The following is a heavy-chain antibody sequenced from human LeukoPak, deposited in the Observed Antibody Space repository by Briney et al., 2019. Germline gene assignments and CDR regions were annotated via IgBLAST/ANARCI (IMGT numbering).Heavy chain of an antibody. CDR3: ARRCSSTSCLQY. CDR1: TFINDYY. V-gene: IGHV3-11*04. D-gene: IGHD2-2*01. CDR2: ISDPGNTI. Sequence: IPGGSLRLSCTASTFINDYYMSWIRQAPGKGLEWVSYISDPGNTIHYADSVKGRFTIPRDNAKNSVFLQMNSLRVEDTAVYYCARRCSSTSCLQYWGQGTLVTVSS. J-gene: IGHJ4*02.